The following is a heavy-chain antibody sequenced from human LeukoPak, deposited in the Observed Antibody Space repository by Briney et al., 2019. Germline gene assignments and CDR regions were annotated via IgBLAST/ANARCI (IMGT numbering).Heavy chain of an antibody. CDR1: GFTVSSNY. CDR3: ARDHSGYLTYYFDY. D-gene: IGHD3-22*01. Sequence: GGSLRLSCAASGFTVSSNYMSWVRRAPGKGREGVSVIYSGGSPYYADSVTGRFTISRDNSKHTLYLQMNSLRAEDTAVYYCARDHSGYLTYYFDYWGQGTLVTVSS. J-gene: IGHJ4*02. V-gene: IGHV3-53*01. CDR2: IYSGGSP.